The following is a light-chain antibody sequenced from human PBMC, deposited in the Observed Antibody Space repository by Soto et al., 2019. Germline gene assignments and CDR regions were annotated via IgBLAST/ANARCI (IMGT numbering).Light chain of an antibody. CDR1: QSISRQ. CDR3: LQYQSYWT. J-gene: IGKJ1*01. CDR2: QAS. Sequence: DIQMTQAPSTMSASVGDRVSITCRASQSISRQLAWYQQKPGKAPNLLIYQASNLETGVPSMFTGSGSGTEFTLTISSLQPYDLATYYCLQYQSYWTFGQGTKVEVK. V-gene: IGKV1-5*03.